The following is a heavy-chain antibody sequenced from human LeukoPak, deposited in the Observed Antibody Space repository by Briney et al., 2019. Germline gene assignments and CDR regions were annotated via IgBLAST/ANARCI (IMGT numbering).Heavy chain of an antibody. Sequence: GESLQISCKGSGYSFTSYWIGWVRQMPGKGLEWMGIIYPGDSDTRYSPSFQGQVTISADKSISTAYLQWSSLKASDTAMYYCARVSGYSYGSLEGDWFGPWGQGTLVTVSS. CDR2: IYPGDSDT. CDR1: GYSFTSYW. V-gene: IGHV5-51*01. J-gene: IGHJ5*02. CDR3: ARVSGYSYGSLEGDWFGP. D-gene: IGHD5-18*01.